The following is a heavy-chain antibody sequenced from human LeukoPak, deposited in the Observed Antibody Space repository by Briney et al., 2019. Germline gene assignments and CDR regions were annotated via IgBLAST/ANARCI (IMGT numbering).Heavy chain of an antibody. V-gene: IGHV4-59*01. CDR3: ARALKKGISGFTFDP. CDR2: IYYSGST. CDR1: GGSISSYY. D-gene: IGHD3-22*01. J-gene: IGHJ5*02. Sequence: SETLSLTCTVSGGSISSYYWSWIRQPPGKGLEWIRYIYYSGSTNYNPSLKSRVTISVDTSKNQFSLKLSSVTAADTAVYYCARALKKGISGFTFDPWGQGTLVTVSS.